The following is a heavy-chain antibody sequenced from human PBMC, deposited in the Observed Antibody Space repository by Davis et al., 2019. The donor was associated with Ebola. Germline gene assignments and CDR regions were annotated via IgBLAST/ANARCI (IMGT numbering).Heavy chain of an antibody. D-gene: IGHD1-26*01. CDR2: ISSSSSYI. CDR1: GFTFSSYS. V-gene: IGHV3-21*01. CDR3: ARERAVTYFDY. Sequence: GESLKISCAASGFTFSSYSMNWVRQAPGKGLEWVSSISSSSSYIYYADSVKGRFTISRGNAKNSLHLQMNSLRAEDTAVYYCARERAVTYFDYWGQGTLVTVSS. J-gene: IGHJ4*02.